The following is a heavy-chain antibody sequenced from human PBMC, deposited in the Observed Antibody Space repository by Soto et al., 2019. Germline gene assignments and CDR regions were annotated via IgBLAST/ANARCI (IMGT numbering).Heavy chain of an antibody. Sequence: QVQLVESGGGVVQPGRSLRLSCAASGFTFSSYAMQWVRQAPGKGLEWVAVISYDGSNKYYADSVKGRFTISRDNSKNTLYQQMNSLRTEDTAVDYCARPDYGSGSYPDYWGQGTLVTVSS. CDR3: ARPDYGSGSYPDY. CDR2: ISYDGSNK. D-gene: IGHD3-10*01. J-gene: IGHJ4*02. V-gene: IGHV3-30-3*01. CDR1: GFTFSSYA.